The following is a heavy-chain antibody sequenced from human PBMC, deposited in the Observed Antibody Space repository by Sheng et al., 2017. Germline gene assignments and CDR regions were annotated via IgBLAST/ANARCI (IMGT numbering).Heavy chain of an antibody. J-gene: IGHJ4*02. V-gene: IGHV3-7*01. CDR3: ARVHNSCGWYVNCPAYYFDY. Sequence: EVQLVESGGGLVQPGGSLRLSCAASGFTFSSYWMSWVRQAPGKGLEWVANIKQDGSEKYYVDSVKGRFTISRDNAKNSLYLQMNSLRAEDTAVYYCARVHNSCGWYVNCPAYYFDYWGQGTLVTVSS. D-gene: IGHD6-19*01. CDR1: GFTFSSYW. CDR2: IKQDGSEK.